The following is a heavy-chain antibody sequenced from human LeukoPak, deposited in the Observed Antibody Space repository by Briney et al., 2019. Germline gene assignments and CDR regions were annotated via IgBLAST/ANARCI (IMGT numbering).Heavy chain of an antibody. V-gene: IGHV1-2*02. CDR2: INPNSGGT. D-gene: IGHD3-10*01. CDR1: GYTFTGYY. Sequence: ASVKVSCKASGYTFTGYYMHWVRQAPGQGLEWMGWINPNSGGTNYAQKFQGRVTMTRDTSISTAYMELSRLRSDDTAVYYCARGLASSVWFGGINWFDPWGQGILVTVSS. J-gene: IGHJ5*02. CDR3: ARGLASSVWFGGINWFDP.